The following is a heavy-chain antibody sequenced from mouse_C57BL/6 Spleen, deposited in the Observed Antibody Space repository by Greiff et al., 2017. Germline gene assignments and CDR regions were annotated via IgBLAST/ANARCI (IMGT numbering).Heavy chain of an antibody. J-gene: IGHJ2*01. V-gene: IGHV1-53*01. Sequence: QVQLQQPGTELVKPGASVKLSCKASGYTFTSYWMHWVKQRPGQGLEWIGNINPSNGGTNYNEKFKSKATLTVDKSSSTAYMQLRSLTSEDSAVYYCAREGTTVVATPDYWGQGTTLTVSS. CDR3: AREGTTVVATPDY. CDR1: GYTFTSYW. D-gene: IGHD1-1*01. CDR2: INPSNGGT.